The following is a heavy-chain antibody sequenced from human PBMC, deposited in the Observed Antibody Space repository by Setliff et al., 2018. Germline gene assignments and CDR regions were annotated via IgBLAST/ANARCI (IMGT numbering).Heavy chain of an antibody. D-gene: IGHD4-17*01. CDR3: ARHENDYGDYDDAFDI. V-gene: IGHV4-59*10. Sequence: SETLSLTCAVYGESFSGYYWTWIRQPAGKGLEWIGHISPSGSTTYNPSVKSRVTISLDTSKNQFSLKLSSVTAADTAVYYCARHENDYGDYDDAFDIWGQGTMVTVSS. CDR2: ISPSGST. CDR1: GESFSGYY. J-gene: IGHJ3*02.